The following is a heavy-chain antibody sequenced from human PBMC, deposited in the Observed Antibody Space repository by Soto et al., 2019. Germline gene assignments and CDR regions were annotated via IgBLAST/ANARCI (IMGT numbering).Heavy chain of an antibody. CDR2: IYYSGST. J-gene: IGHJ6*03. Sequence: SETLSLTCTVSGGSISSYYWSWIRQPPGKGLEWIGYIYYSGSTNYNPSLKSRVTISVDTSKNQFSLKLSSVTAADTAVYYCARPRADSYYYYMDVWGKGTTVTVSS. V-gene: IGHV4-59*08. CDR1: GGSISSYY. CDR3: ARPRADSYYYYMDV.